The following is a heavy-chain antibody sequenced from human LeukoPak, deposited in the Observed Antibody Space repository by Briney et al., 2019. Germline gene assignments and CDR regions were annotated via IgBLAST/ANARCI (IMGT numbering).Heavy chain of an antibody. D-gene: IGHD3-16*01. CDR3: ARGRYGWLPFDY. CDR2: IDYSAST. Sequence: SETLSLTCTVSGASISSFYWSWIRQPPGKGLEWIAYIDYSASTNYNPSLKSRVTISVDTSKNRFSLKLSSVTAADTAVYYCARGRYGWLPFDYWGQGTLVTVSS. V-gene: IGHV4-59*01. J-gene: IGHJ4*02. CDR1: GASISSFY.